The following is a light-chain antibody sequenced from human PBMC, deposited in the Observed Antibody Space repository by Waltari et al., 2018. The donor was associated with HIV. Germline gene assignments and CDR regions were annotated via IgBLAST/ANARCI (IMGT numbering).Light chain of an antibody. Sequence: SYVLTQPPSVSVAPGKTARITCGGNNIGSKSVHWYQQKPGQAPVLVIYYDSDRPSGIPERFSGSNSGNTATLTISRVEAGDEADFYCQVWDSSRDHPWVFGGGTKLTVL. CDR3: QVWDSSRDHPWV. CDR1: NIGSKS. J-gene: IGLJ3*02. V-gene: IGLV3-21*04. CDR2: YDS.